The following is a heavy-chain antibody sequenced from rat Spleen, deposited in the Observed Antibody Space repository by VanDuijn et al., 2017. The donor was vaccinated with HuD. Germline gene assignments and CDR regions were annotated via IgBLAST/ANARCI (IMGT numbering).Heavy chain of an antibody. CDR1: GFTFSNYY. CDR2: ISPSGGST. J-gene: IGHJ2*01. D-gene: IGHD1-7*01. Sequence: EVQLVESGGGLVQPGRSLKLSCAASGFTFSNYYMAWVRQAPTKGLEWVASISPSGGSTYYPDSVKGRFTISRDNAKSTQYLRMNSLKSEDTATYYCAVAGYGYWGQGVMVTVSS. CDR3: AVAGYGY. V-gene: IGHV5-25*01.